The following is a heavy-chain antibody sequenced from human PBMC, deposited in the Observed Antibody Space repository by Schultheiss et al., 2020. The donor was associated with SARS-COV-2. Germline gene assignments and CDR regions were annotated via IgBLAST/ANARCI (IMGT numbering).Heavy chain of an antibody. Sequence: GGSLRLSCAASGFTFSRFAMTWVRQAPGKGLEWVSAISGSGLKTYYADSVQGRFTISRDNAKNSLYLQMNSLRAEDTAVYYCARDGPYSGSSLCYWGQGTLVTVSS. V-gene: IGHV3-21*04. CDR2: ISGSGLKT. D-gene: IGHD1-26*01. CDR1: GFTFSRFA. CDR3: ARDGPYSGSSLCY. J-gene: IGHJ4*02.